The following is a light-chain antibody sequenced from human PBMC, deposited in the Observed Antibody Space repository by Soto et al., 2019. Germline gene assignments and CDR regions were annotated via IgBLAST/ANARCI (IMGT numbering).Light chain of an antibody. J-gene: IGKJ1*01. CDR2: GAS. CDR1: QSVSSN. V-gene: IGKV3-15*01. Sequence: EIVMTQSPATLSVSPGERATLSCRASQSVSSNLAWYQQKPGQAPRLLIYGASTKANGIPARFSGSGSGTKFTLTISSLQSEDFAVYYCQQYNNWPPWTFGQGTKVDIK. CDR3: QQYNNWPPWT.